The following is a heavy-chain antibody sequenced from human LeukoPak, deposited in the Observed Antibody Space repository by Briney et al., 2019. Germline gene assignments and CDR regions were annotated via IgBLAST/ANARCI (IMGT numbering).Heavy chain of an antibody. CDR2: ICNSGSNK. Sequence: GGSARLLCAACGFPFCRYGIHCLPQAPGKGLEGVVVICNSGSNKNYAASVKGRFTISRDTTKNTVFLEMNSLRADDTAVYYCARDARSRVSLDDWGPGTMVTVSS. D-gene: IGHD2-8*01. V-gene: IGHV3-33*08. J-gene: IGHJ4*02. CDR3: ARDARSRVSLDD. CDR1: GFPFCRYG.